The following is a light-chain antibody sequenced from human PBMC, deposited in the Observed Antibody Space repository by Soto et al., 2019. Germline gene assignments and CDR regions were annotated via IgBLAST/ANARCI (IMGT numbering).Light chain of an antibody. V-gene: IGKV3-20*01. CDR1: QRVSNSY. Sequence: EIVLTQSPGTLSLSPGETATLSCRASQRVSNSYLAWYQKKTGEAPRLLIYGASSRSAGMPDRFSGSGSGTDFTLTISRLELDDYAVYVCQRYGGSPPFTFGQGTKVEI. CDR2: GAS. J-gene: IGKJ2*01. CDR3: QRYGGSPPFT.